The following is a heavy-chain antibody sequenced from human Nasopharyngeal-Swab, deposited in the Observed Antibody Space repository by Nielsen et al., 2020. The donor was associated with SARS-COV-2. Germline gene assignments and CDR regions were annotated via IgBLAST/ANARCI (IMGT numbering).Heavy chain of an antibody. D-gene: IGHD1-7*01. Sequence: WVRQAPGQGLEWMGIINPTDGSTSYAQKFEGRVTMTRVTSTSTVYMELNSLRSEDTAVYYCARVLPFRITGTSGTDVWGQGTTVTVSS. CDR3: ARVLPFRITGTSGTDV. CDR2: INPTDGST. J-gene: IGHJ6*02. V-gene: IGHV1-46*01.